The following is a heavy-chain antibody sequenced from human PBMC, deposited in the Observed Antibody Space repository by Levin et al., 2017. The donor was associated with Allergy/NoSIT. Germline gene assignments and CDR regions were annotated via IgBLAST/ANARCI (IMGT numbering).Heavy chain of an antibody. Sequence: GGSLRLSCKASGYTFTGYYMHWVRQAPGQGLEWMGWINPNSGGTNYAQKFQGRVTMTRDTSISTAYMELGRLTSDDSAVYYCAREPPYDSSGSPVVNSVWFDFWGQGTLVTVSS. CDR3: AREPPYDSSGSPVVNSVWFDF. J-gene: IGHJ4*02. V-gene: IGHV1-2*02. CDR2: INPNSGGT. CDR1: GYTFTGYY. D-gene: IGHD3-22*01.